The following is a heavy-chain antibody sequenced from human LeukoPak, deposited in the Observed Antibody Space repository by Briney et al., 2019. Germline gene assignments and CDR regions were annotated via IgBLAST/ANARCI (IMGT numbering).Heavy chain of an antibody. D-gene: IGHD5-18*01. J-gene: IGHJ4*02. Sequence: GESLKISCKGSGYSYNSYWIGWVRQMPGKGLEWMGIVYLADSDARYSPSFQGQVSFSADRSINTAYLQWSSLKASDTAMYYCARALDTAMTLFDYWGQGTLVTVSS. CDR2: VYLADSDA. CDR1: GYSYNSYW. CDR3: ARALDTAMTLFDY. V-gene: IGHV5-51*01.